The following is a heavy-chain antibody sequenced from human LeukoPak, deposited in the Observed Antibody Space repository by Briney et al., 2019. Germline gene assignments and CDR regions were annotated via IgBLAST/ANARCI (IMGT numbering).Heavy chain of an antibody. CDR1: GFTFSSYA. Sequence: GGSLRLSCAASGFTFSSYAMSWVRQAPGKGLEWVSAIRDSGSSTHYADSVKGRFTTSRDNSKNTLFLQMNSLRVEDTAIYYCAKYGPQDSGSSHFDYWGQGALVTVSS. CDR2: IRDSGSST. CDR3: AKYGPQDSGSSHFDY. J-gene: IGHJ4*02. V-gene: IGHV3-23*01. D-gene: IGHD1-26*01.